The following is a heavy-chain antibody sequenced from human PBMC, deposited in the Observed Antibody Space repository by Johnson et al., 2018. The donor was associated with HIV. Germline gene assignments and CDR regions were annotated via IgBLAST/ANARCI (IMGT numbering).Heavy chain of an antibody. J-gene: IGHJ3*02. D-gene: IGHD1-26*01. CDR3: ARRSWAFDAFDI. CDR2: ISGGST. V-gene: IGHV3-38-3*01. Sequence: VQLVESRGVLVQPGGSLRLSCAASGFTVSSNEMSWVRQAPGKGLEWVPSISGGSTYYADSRQGRFTISRDNSKNTLHLQMTSLRPEDTAVYYCARRSWAFDAFDIWGQGTMVTVSS. CDR1: GFTVSSNE.